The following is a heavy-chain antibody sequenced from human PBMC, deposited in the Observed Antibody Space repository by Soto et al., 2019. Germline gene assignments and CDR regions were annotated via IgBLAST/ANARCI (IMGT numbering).Heavy chain of an antibody. Sequence: ASVKVSCKASGYTFTSYYMHWVRQAPGQGLEWMGIINPSGGSTSYAQKFQGRVTMTRDTSTSTVYMELSSLRSEDTAVYYCARASTRITMIVVAYGDAFDIWGQGTMVTVS. V-gene: IGHV1-46*01. CDR2: INPSGGST. D-gene: IGHD3-22*01. CDR1: GYTFTSYY. J-gene: IGHJ3*02. CDR3: ARASTRITMIVVAYGDAFDI.